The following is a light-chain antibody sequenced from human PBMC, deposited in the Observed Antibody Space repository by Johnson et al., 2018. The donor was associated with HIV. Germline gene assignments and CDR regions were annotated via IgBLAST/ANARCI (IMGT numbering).Light chain of an antibody. Sequence: QSVLTQPPSVSAAPGQKVTISCSGSSSNIGNNYVSWYQQLPGTAPKLLIYDNNKRPSGIPDGISGSKSGTSATLGITRLQTGDEADYYCGTWDISLSAGGVFGPGTKVTVL. V-gene: IGLV1-51*01. CDR2: DNN. CDR3: GTWDISLSAGGV. CDR1: SSNIGNNY. J-gene: IGLJ1*01.